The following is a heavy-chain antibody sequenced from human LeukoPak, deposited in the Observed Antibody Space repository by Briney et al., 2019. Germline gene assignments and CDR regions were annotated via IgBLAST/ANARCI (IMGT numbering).Heavy chain of an antibody. J-gene: IGHJ5*02. CDR2: MNPNSGNT. D-gene: IGHD6-19*01. V-gene: IGHV1-8*01. Sequence: ASVKVSCKASGYTFTTYDINWVRQAPGQGLEWMGWMNPNSGNTGYTQKFQGRVTITRNTSISTAYMELSRLRSEDTAVYYCARGRGSGHKENWFDPWGRGTLVTVSS. CDR1: GYTFTTYD. CDR3: ARGRGSGHKENWFDP.